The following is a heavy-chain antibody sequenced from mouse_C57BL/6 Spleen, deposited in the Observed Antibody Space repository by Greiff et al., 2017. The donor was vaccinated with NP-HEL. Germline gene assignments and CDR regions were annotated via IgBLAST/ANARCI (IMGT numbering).Heavy chain of an antibody. CDR2: ISDGGSYT. CDR1: GFTFSSYA. J-gene: IGHJ1*03. CDR3: ARDLDYYGSSHWYFDV. Sequence: EVQGVESGGGLVKPGGSLKLSCAASGFTFSSYAMSWVRQTPEKRLEWVATISDGGSYTYYPDNVKGRFTISRDNAKNNLYLQMSHLKSEDTAMYYCARDLDYYGSSHWYFDVWGTGTTVTVSS. V-gene: IGHV5-4*01. D-gene: IGHD1-1*01.